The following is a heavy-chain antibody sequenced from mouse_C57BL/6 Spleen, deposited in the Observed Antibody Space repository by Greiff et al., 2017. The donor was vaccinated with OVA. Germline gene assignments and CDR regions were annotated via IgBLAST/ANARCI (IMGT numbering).Heavy chain of an antibody. Sequence: VQLQQSGPELVKPGASVKMSCKASGYTFTDYNMHWVKQSHGKSLEWIGYINPNNGGTSYNQKFKGKATLTVNKSSSTAYMELRSLTSEDSAVYYCARSVMGSYYYAMDYWGQGTSVTVSA. J-gene: IGHJ4*01. V-gene: IGHV1-22*01. CDR2: INPNNGGT. CDR3: ARSVMGSYYYAMDY. CDR1: GYTFTDYN. D-gene: IGHD2-3*01.